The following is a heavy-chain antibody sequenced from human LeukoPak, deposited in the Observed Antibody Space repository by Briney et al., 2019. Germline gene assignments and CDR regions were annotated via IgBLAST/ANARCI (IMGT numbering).Heavy chain of an antibody. D-gene: IGHD3-22*01. Sequence: GGSLRLSCAASGFTLDDYGMGGVRQAPGKGLEWVSGINWNGGSTGYADSVRGRFTISRDNAKNSLYLQMNSLRAEDTALYYCARAVEAVYYYDGSGYNYFDYWGQGTLVTVSS. CDR1: GFTLDDYG. V-gene: IGHV3-20*04. J-gene: IGHJ4*02. CDR3: ARAVEAVYYYDGSGYNYFDY. CDR2: INWNGGST.